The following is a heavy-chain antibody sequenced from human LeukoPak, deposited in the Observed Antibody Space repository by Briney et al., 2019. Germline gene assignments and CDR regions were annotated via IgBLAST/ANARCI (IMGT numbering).Heavy chain of an antibody. CDR1: GGSISSYY. Sequence: SETLSLTCTVSGGSISSYYWSWIRQPAGKGLEWIGRIYTSGSTNYNPSLKSRVTISVDTSKNQFSLKLSSVTAADTAVYYCARARTPSGYYYYYMDVWGKGTTVTVSS. V-gene: IGHV4-4*07. CDR2: IYTSGST. CDR3: ARARTPSGYYYYYMDV. J-gene: IGHJ6*03.